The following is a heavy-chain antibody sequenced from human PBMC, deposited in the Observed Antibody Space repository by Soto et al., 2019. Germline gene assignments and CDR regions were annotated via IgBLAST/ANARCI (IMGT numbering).Heavy chain of an antibody. CDR1: XGSFSGYY. CDR3: ARDGSAWGSYYVEDVYYYYYGMDV. V-gene: IGHV4-34*01. D-gene: IGHD1-26*01. CDR2: INHSGST. Sequence: SETLSLTCAVYXGSFSGYYWSWIRQPPGKGLEWIGEINHSGSTNYNPSLKSRVTISVDTSKNQFSLKLSSVTAADTAVYYCARDGSAWGSYYVEDVYYYYYGMDVWGQGTTVTVSS. J-gene: IGHJ6*02.